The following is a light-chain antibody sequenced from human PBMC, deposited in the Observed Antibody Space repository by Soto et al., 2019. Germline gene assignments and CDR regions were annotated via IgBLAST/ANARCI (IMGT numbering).Light chain of an antibody. CDR2: TNN. CDR1: SSNIGSNP. V-gene: IGLV1-44*01. J-gene: IGLJ1*01. CDR3: AAWDGSLNAYV. Sequence: QSVLTQPPSASGTPGQRVTISCSGSSSNIGSNPVNWFQQLPGTAPKLLIYTNNQRPSGVPDRFSGSKSGTSASLAISGLQSEDEADYYCAAWDGSLNAYVFGTGTKLT.